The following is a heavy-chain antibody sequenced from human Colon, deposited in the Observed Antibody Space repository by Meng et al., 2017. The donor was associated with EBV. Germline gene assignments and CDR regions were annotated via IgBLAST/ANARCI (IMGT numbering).Heavy chain of an antibody. V-gene: IGHV4-34*01. CDR2: INHSGST. D-gene: IGHD1-26*01. Sequence: VQLQQCGEGLLKPSETLSLTGAVYGGSFSGYYWSWIRQPPEKGLEWIGEINHSGSTNYNPSLKSRVTISVDTSKKQFSLKLSSVTAADTAVYYCARGPGGSYYLYYFDYWGQGTLVTVSS. CDR1: GGSFSGYY. J-gene: IGHJ4*02. CDR3: ARGPGGSYYLYYFDY.